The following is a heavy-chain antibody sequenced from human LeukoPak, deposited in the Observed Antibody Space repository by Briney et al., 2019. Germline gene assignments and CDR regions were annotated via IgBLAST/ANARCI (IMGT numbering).Heavy chain of an antibody. CDR1: GGSFSGYY. J-gene: IGHJ4*02. D-gene: IGHD6-13*01. Sequence: SETLSLTCAVYGGSFSGYYWSWIRQPAGKGLEWIGRVYTSGSTIYNPSLKSRVTVSLDTSKNQFSLKLSSVTAADTAVYYCARGWDMAAAGRYYFDYWGRGTLVTVSS. CDR2: VYTSGST. CDR3: ARGWDMAAAGRYYFDY. V-gene: IGHV4-59*10.